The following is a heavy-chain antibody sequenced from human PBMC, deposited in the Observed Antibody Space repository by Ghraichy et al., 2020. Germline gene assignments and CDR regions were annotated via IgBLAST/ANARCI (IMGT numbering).Heavy chain of an antibody. CDR3: ARDRIGNWYFDL. CDR1: GFTFSSYT. Sequence: GGSLRLSCAAAGFTFSSYTVNWVRQAPGKGLEWVSYIDTSSSNIYYADSVKGRFTISRDNAKNSLYLQMNSLRDEDTAVYYCARDRIGNWYFDLWGRGTLVTVSS. CDR2: IDTSSSNI. V-gene: IGHV3-48*02. J-gene: IGHJ2*01. D-gene: IGHD1-26*01.